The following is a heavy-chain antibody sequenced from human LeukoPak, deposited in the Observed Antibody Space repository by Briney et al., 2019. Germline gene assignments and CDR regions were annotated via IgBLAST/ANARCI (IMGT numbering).Heavy chain of an antibody. D-gene: IGHD5-12*01. CDR2: INPNSGGT. V-gene: IGHV1-2*06. J-gene: IGHJ4*02. Sequence: GASVKVSCKASGYTFTGYYMHWVRLVPGQGLEWMGRINPNSGGTNYAQKFQDRVTMTRDTSISTAYMELNRLTSDDTAVYYCSASFSGYDRLFDYWGQGTLVTVSS. CDR3: SASFSGYDRLFDY. CDR1: GYTFTGYY.